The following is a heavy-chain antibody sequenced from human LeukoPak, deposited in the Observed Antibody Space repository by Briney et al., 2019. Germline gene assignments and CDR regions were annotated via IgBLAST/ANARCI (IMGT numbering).Heavy chain of an antibody. D-gene: IGHD3-16*01. Sequence: GGSLRLSCAVSGFTVRSYDLHWVRQIAGKGLEWVAAISKAGDKYYPASLKGRFTISREDAMNSLYLQMNDLRAGDMAVYYCTRARHFYGWGSFRFDPWGQGTLVTVSS. CDR2: ISKAGDK. CDR1: GFTVRSYD. V-gene: IGHV3-13*04. J-gene: IGHJ5*02. CDR3: TRARHFYGWGSFRFDP.